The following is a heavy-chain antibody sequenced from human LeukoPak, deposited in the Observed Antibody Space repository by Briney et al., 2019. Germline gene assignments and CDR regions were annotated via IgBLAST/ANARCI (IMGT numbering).Heavy chain of an antibody. Sequence: SETLSLTCTVSGGSISSSSYYWSWIRQPPGKGLEWIGEINHSGSTNYNPSLKSRVTISVDTSKNQFSLKLSSVTAADTAVYYCARGYSSSWYYYYYMDVWGKGTTVTVSS. J-gene: IGHJ6*03. V-gene: IGHV4-39*07. CDR2: INHSGST. D-gene: IGHD6-13*01. CDR1: GGSISSSSYY. CDR3: ARGYSSSWYYYYYMDV.